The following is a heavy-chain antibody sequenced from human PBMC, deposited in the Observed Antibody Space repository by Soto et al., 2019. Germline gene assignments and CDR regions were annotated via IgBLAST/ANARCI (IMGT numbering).Heavy chain of an antibody. CDR1: GTSTTAYY. Sequence: SETLSLTCNVSGTSTTAYYWTWIRQPPGKALEWIGYISYRGSAKYNPSLKGRVAISLDTSRNQFSLKLTPVTASDTAIYFCARDPELHGLDYWGQGTLVTVSS. V-gene: IGHV4-59*12. CDR2: ISYRGSA. CDR3: ARDPELHGLDY. D-gene: IGHD2-21*01. J-gene: IGHJ4*02.